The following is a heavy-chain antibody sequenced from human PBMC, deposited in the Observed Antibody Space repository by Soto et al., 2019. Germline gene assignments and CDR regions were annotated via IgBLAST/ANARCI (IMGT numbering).Heavy chain of an antibody. CDR1: GYTFTSYA. J-gene: IGHJ6*02. CDR3: AREEAAADYYYGMDV. Sequence: ASVKVSCKASGYTFTSYAMHWVRQAPGQRLEWMGWINAGNGNTKYSQKFQGRVTITRDTSASTAYMELSSLRSEDTAVYYCAREEAAADYYYGMDVWGQGNTVTV. V-gene: IGHV1-3*01. CDR2: INAGNGNT. D-gene: IGHD6-13*01.